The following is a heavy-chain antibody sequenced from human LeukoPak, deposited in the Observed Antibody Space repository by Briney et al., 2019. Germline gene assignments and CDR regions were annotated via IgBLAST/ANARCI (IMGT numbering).Heavy chain of an antibody. CDR2: ISYDGSKK. V-gene: IGHV3-30*01. Sequence: QPGRSLRLSCAASGFTFSSYAMHWVRQAPGKGLEWVAVISYDGSKKYYADSVKGRFTISRDNSKNTQYLQMNSLRAEDTAGYYCAKGDPPHIVLMVYAIGGVDYWGQGTLVTVSS. CDR1: GFTFSSYA. D-gene: IGHD2-8*01. J-gene: IGHJ4*02. CDR3: AKGDPPHIVLMVYAIGGVDY.